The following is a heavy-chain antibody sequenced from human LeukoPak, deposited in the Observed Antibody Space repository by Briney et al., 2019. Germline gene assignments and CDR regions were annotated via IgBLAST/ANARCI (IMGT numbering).Heavy chain of an antibody. Sequence: GGSLRLSCAASGFTFSDYYMSWIRQAPGKGLEWVSCISSSGSTIYYADSVKGRFTISRDNAKNSLYLQMNSLRAEDTAVYYCARDSDLSLGELMNWGQGTLVTVSS. J-gene: IGHJ4*02. CDR3: ARDSDLSLGELMN. V-gene: IGHV3-11*04. CDR1: GFTFSDYY. CDR2: ISSSGSTI. D-gene: IGHD1-26*01.